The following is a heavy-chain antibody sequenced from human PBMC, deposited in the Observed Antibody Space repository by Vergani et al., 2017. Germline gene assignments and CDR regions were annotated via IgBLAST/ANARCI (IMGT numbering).Heavy chain of an antibody. D-gene: IGHD6-6*01. CDR3: AKVVSSSSGNYYFYMDV. V-gene: IGHV3-23*01. CDR1: GFTFSRYA. J-gene: IGHJ6*03. CDR2: ISASGGST. Sequence: EVQLLESGGGLVQPGGSLRLSCAASGFTFSRYAMSWVRQAPGKGLEWVSDISASGGSTYYADSVKGRFTISVDNSKTTLYLKMNSLRAEDTAVYYCAKVVSSSSGNYYFYMDVWGKGTTVTVSS.